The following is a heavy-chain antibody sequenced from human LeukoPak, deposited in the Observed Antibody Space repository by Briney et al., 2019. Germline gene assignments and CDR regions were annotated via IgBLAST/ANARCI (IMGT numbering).Heavy chain of an antibody. D-gene: IGHD6-19*01. J-gene: IGHJ4*02. Sequence: PSETLSLTCTVSGGSITSSSYYWGWIRQPPGKGLEWIGSVYYSGNTYYNSSLKSRVTISVDTSKNRFSLKLTSVTAAATAVIYCARLLKAPRGWFLSSGSYGFDYWGQGTLVTASP. V-gene: IGHV4-39*07. CDR2: VYYSGNT. CDR1: GGSITSSSYY. CDR3: ARLLKAPRGWFLSSGSYGFDY.